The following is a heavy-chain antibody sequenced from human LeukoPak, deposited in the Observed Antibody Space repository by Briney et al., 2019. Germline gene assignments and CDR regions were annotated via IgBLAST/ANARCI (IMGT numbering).Heavy chain of an antibody. D-gene: IGHD4-23*01. J-gene: IGHJ5*02. CDR2: IYPSDSDT. V-gene: IGHV5-51*01. Sequence: GESLRISCQGSGYRFTSYWIGWVRQMPGKGLEWMGIIYPSDSDTRYSPSFQGQVTISADKSISTAFLQWSSLKASGTAIYYCPRYGDNRFDPWGQGTLVTVSS. CDR1: GYRFTSYW. CDR3: PRYGDNRFDP.